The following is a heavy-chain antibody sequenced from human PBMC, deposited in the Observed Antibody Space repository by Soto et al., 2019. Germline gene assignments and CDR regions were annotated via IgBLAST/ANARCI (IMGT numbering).Heavy chain of an antibody. V-gene: IGHV3-73*01. D-gene: IGHD6-13*01. CDR1: GFTFSVSA. J-gene: IGHJ4*02. CDR3: TRWSYSSSWHFDY. CDR2: IRSKANSYAT. Sequence: EVQLVESGGGLVQPGGSLKLSCAASGFTFSVSAMHWVRQTSGTGLEWVGRIRSKANSYATEYAASLKGRFTISRDDSKNTAYLQMNSLESEDTAVYYWTRWSYSSSWHFDYWGQGTLVTVSS.